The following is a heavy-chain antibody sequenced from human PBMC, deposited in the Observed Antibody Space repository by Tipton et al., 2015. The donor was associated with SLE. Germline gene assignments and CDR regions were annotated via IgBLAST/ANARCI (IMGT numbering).Heavy chain of an antibody. D-gene: IGHD6-13*01. CDR1: GGSISSSSYY. J-gene: IGHJ3*02. V-gene: IGHV4-39*07. CDR3: ARDIYSSSLI. CDR2: IYYSGST. Sequence: LRLSCTVSGGSISSSSYYWGWIRQPPGKGLEWIGSIYYSGSTYYNPSLKSRVTISVDTSKNQFSLKLSSVTAADTAVYYCARDIYSSSLIWGQGTMVTVSS.